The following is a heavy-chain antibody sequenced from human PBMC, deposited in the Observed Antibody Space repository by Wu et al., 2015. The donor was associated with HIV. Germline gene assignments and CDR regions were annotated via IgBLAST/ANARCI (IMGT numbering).Heavy chain of an antibody. J-gene: IGHJ5*02. Sequence: QVQLVQSGGEAKKPGASVKVSCKASGYTFTNYDINWVRQASGRGLEWLGWMNPKHGGSGSIEKILGRVTMTRDISISTAYMEVSRLKSDDTAIYYCARGREYSDKDLGNWFDPWGRREPSVTVSS. V-gene: IGHV1-8*01. CDR2: MNPKHGGS. D-gene: IGHD5-12*01. CDR3: ARGREYSDKDLGNWFDP. CDR1: GYTFTNYD.